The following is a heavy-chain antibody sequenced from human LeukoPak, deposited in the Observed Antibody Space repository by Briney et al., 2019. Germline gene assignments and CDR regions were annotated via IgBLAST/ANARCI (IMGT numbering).Heavy chain of an antibody. J-gene: IGHJ3*02. D-gene: IGHD3-16*02. Sequence: PRGSLRLSCAASGFTFSSYWMSWVRQAPGKGLEWVANIRPDGSEKHYVDSVKGRFTISRDNAKNSLYLQMNSLRAEDTAVYYCARDRGYDYVWGSYRYTGAFDIWGQGTMVTVSS. CDR2: IRPDGSEK. CDR3: ARDRGYDYVWGSYRYTGAFDI. CDR1: GFTFSSYW. V-gene: IGHV3-7*01.